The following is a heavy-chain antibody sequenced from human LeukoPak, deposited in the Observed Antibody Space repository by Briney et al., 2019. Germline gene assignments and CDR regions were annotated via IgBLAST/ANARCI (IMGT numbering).Heavy chain of an antibody. CDR1: GFTFSSYA. D-gene: IGHD4-23*01. J-gene: IGHJ4*02. CDR3: AKGRSAAVTSALNY. CDR2: LTGSGGNT. V-gene: IGHV3-23*01. Sequence: GGSLRLSCAASGFTFSSYAMSWVRQAPGKELEWVSGLTGSGGNTYYADSVKGRFTISRDNSKTTLYLQMNSLRAEDTAVYYCAKGRSAAVTSALNYWGQGTLVTVSP.